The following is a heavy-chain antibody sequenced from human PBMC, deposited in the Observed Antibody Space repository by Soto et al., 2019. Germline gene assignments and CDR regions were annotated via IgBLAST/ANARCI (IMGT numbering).Heavy chain of an antibody. V-gene: IGHV3-30*18. CDR3: AKGSGADI. Sequence: QVPLVESGGGVVQPGRSLRLSCAASGFTFSNYGMNWVRQAPGKGLEWVGVISYDGSNKYYADSVKGRFTISRDNSRNTVYLQMNSLRAEDTAVYYCAKGSGADIWGQGTMVTVSS. J-gene: IGHJ3*02. D-gene: IGHD3-10*01. CDR2: ISYDGSNK. CDR1: GFTFSNYG.